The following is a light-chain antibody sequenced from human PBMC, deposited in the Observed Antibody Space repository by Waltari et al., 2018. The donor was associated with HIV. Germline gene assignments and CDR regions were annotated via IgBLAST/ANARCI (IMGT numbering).Light chain of an antibody. J-gene: IGKJ1*01. CDR2: LGS. V-gene: IGKV2-28*01. Sequence: DIVMTQSPLSLPVTPGEPASISCRSSQSLLHRNGYNYLDWFLQKPGQSTQVLIYLGSNRAPGVPDRFSGSGSGTDFTLKISRVEAEDVGVYYCMQGLQTWTFGQGTKVEIK. CDR3: MQGLQTWT. CDR1: QSLLHRNGYNY.